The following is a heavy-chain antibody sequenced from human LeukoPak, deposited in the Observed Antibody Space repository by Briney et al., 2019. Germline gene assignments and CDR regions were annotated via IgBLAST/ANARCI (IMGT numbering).Heavy chain of an antibody. V-gene: IGHV1-2*02. CDR2: INPNSGGT. J-gene: IGHJ5*02. CDR3: ARGYSGYDSANWFDP. Sequence: GASVKVSCKASGYTFTGYYMHWVRQAPGQGLEWMGWINPNSGGTNYAQKFQGRVTMTRDTSISTAYMELSRLRSDDTAVYYCARGYSGYDSANWFDPWGQGTLVTVSS. CDR1: GYTFTGYY. D-gene: IGHD5-12*01.